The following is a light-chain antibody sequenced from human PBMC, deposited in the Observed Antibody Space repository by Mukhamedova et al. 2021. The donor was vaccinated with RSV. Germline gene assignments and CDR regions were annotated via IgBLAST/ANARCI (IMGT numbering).Light chain of an antibody. CDR2: DVI. CDR3: GSYSASNTLL. CDR1: SNDVGAYNY. J-gene: IGLJ3*02. Sequence: GSSNDVGAYNYVSWYQQHPGTAPKLLIHDVIKRPSAVPDRFSGSKSGNTASLTVSGLQAEAEADYYCGSYSASNTLLFGGGPKVTV. V-gene: IGLV2-8*01.